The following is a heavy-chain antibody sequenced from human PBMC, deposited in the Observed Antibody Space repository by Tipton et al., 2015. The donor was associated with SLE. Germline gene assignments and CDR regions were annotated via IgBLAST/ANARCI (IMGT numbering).Heavy chain of an antibody. CDR3: VRDEGNSSSWYLDLDL. CDR1: GYIFTTYG. V-gene: IGHV1-18*01. D-gene: IGHD6-13*01. CDR2: IRTYNGNT. Sequence: QLVQSGAEVKNPGASVKVSCKASGYIFTTYGISWVRQAPGQGLEWMGWIRTYNGNTNYAQEFQGRVTMTTDTSTSTAYMELRSLRPDDTALYYCVRDEGNSSSWYLDLDLWGQGTLVTVSS. J-gene: IGHJ5*02.